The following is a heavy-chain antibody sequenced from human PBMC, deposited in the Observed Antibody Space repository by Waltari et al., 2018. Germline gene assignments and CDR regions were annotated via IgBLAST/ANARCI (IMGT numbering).Heavy chain of an antibody. V-gene: IGHV1-2*06. CDR2: INPNRGGT. Sequence: QVQLVQSGAEVKKPGASVKVSCKASGYTFTGYYMHWVRQAPGQGLEWMGRINPNRGGTNYAQKFQGRVTMTRDTSISTAYMELSRLRSDDTAVYYCARVLDSSGYYYDYWGQGTLVTVSS. J-gene: IGHJ4*02. CDR1: GYTFTGYY. CDR3: ARVLDSSGYYYDY. D-gene: IGHD3-22*01.